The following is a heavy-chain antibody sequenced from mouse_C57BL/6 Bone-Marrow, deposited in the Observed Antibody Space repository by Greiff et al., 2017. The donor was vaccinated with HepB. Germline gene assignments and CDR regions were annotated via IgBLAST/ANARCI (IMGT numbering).Heavy chain of an antibody. V-gene: IGHV5-4*01. Sequence: DVKLVESGGGLVKPGGSLKLTCAASGFTFSSYAMSWVRQTPEKRLEWVATISDGGSYTNYPDNVKGRFTISRDNAKNNLYLQMSHLKSEDTAMYYCARDTTVVSWYYLDYWGQGTTLTVSS. J-gene: IGHJ2*01. CDR1: GFTFSSYA. CDR3: ARDTTVVSWYYLDY. D-gene: IGHD1-1*01. CDR2: ISDGGSYT.